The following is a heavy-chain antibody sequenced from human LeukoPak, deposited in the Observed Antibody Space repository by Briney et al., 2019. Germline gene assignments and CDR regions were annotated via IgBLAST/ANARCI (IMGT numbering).Heavy chain of an antibody. Sequence: GGSLRLSCEASGDTFSDYWMHWVRQVPGKGLVWVARINTDGSSTSYADVVKGRFTISRDNAKNTLYLQMNSLRAEDTAVYYCARVSGSYQLPYYGYYYYYMDVWGKGTTVTVSS. D-gene: IGHD2-2*02. J-gene: IGHJ6*03. CDR3: ARVSGSYQLPYYGYYYYYMDV. CDR1: GDTFSDYW. V-gene: IGHV3-74*01. CDR2: INTDGSST.